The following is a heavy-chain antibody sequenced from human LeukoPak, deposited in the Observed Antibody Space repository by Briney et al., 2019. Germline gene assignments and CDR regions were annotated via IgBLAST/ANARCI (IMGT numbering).Heavy chain of an antibody. D-gene: IGHD3-22*01. CDR2: IIPIFGTA. CDR1: GGTFSSYA. Sequence: ASVKVSCKASGGTFSSYAISWVRQAPGQGLEWMGGIIPIFGTANYAQKLQGRVTMTTDTSTSTAYMELRSLRSDDTAVYYCARDLDANYYDSSGSIFFDYWGQGTLVTVSS. V-gene: IGHV1-69*05. J-gene: IGHJ4*02. CDR3: ARDLDANYYDSSGSIFFDY.